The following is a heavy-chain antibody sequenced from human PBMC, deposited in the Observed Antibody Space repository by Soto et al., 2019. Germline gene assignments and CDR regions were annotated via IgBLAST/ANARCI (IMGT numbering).Heavy chain of an antibody. CDR3: AREAAPHDYGDYGSHFDY. CDR2: IWYDGSNK. V-gene: IGHV3-33*01. D-gene: IGHD4-17*01. J-gene: IGHJ4*02. CDR1: GFTFSSYG. Sequence: QVQLVESGGGVVQPGRSLRLSCAASGFTFSSYGMHWVRQAPGKGLEWVAVIWYDGSNKYYADSVKGRFTISRDNSKNTLYLPMNSLRAEDTAVYYWAREAAPHDYGDYGSHFDYWGQGTLVTVSS.